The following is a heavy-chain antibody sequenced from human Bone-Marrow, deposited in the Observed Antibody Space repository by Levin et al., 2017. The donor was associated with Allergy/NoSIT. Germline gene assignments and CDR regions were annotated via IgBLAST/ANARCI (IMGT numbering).Heavy chain of an antibody. V-gene: IGHV3-23*01. D-gene: IGHD5-24*01. CDR1: GFTFYTYA. CDR3: AKYRGEVGSKLIADS. Sequence: GGSLRLSCAASGFTFYTYAMTWVRQAPGKGLEWVPAISSSGATLYYADSVKGRFTISRDNSRETLYLQMSSLRAEDTALYYCAKYRGEVGSKLIADSWGQGTLVTVSS. CDR2: ISSSGATL. J-gene: IGHJ4*02.